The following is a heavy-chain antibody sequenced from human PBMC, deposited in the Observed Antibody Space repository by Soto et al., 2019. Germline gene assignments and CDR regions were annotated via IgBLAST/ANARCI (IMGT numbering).Heavy chain of an antibody. Sequence: PVGSLRLSCAASGFTFSSYGMHWVRQAPGKGLEWVAVISYDGSNKYYADSVKGRFTISRDNSKNTLYLQMNSLRAEDTAVYYCAIDHTPGLLWFGDPCSWFDPWGQGTLVRVSS. CDR3: AIDHTPGLLWFGDPCSWFDP. CDR2: ISYDGSNK. D-gene: IGHD3-10*01. J-gene: IGHJ5*02. V-gene: IGHV3-30*03. CDR1: GFTFSSYG.